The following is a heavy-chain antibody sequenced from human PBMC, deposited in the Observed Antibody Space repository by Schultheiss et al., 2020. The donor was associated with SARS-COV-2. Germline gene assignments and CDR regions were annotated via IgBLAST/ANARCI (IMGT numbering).Heavy chain of an antibody. V-gene: IGHV4-30-4*08. CDR2: INHSGST. CDR3: AREGDYGDYAGENYYYGMDV. CDR1: GGSVSSGSYY. Sequence: SETLSLTCTVSGGSVSSGSYYWSWIRQPPGKGLEWIGEINHSGSTNYNPSLKSRVTISVDTSKNQFSLKLSSVTAADTAVYYCAREGDYGDYAGENYYYGMDVWGQGTTVTVSS. D-gene: IGHD4-17*01. J-gene: IGHJ6*02.